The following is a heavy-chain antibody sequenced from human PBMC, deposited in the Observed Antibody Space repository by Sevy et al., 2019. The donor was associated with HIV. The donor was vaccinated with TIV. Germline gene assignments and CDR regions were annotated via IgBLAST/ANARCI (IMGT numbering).Heavy chain of an antibody. CDR3: SRVKDYGDYGAFDI. CDR1: GFTFNSHT. V-gene: IGHV3-21*01. Sequence: GGYLRLSCAGSGFTFNSHTMNCVRQAPGKGLEWVSSISSSSSYIYYGDSVKGRFTISRDNAKSSLFLQINSLRAEDTAIYFCSRVKDYGDYGAFDIWGQGTMVTVSS. CDR2: ISSSSSYI. J-gene: IGHJ3*02. D-gene: IGHD4-17*01.